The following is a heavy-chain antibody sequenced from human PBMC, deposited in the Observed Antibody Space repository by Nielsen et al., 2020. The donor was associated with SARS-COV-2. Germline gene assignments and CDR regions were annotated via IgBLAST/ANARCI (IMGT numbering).Heavy chain of an antibody. CDR1: GGSISSGGYY. CDR3: ARESSVGDDSSGWFYYYYGMDV. Sequence: SETLSLTCTVSGGSISSGGYYWSWIRQHPGKGLEWIGYIYYSGSTYYNPSLKSRVTISVDTSKNQFSLKLSSVTAADTAVYFCARESSVGDDSSGWFYYYYGMDVWGQGTTVTVSS. D-gene: IGHD6-19*01. CDR2: IYYSGST. V-gene: IGHV4-31*03. J-gene: IGHJ6*02.